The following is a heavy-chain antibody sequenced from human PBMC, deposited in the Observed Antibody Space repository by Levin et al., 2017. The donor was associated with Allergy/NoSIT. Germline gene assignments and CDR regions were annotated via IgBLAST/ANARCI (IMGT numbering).Heavy chain of an antibody. D-gene: IGHD3-9*01. V-gene: IGHV3-23*01. CDR2: ISGSGGST. Sequence: GGSLRLSCAASGFTFSSYAMSWVRQAPGKGLEWVSAISGSGGSTYYADSVKGRFTISRDNSKNTLYLQMNSLRAEDTAVYYCAKGAINYDILTGYYNTYYFDYWGQGTLVTVSS. CDR1: GFTFSSYA. J-gene: IGHJ4*02. CDR3: AKGAINYDILTGYYNTYYFDY.